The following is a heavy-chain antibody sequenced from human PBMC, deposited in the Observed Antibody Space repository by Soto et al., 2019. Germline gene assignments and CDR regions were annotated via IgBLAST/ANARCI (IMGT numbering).Heavy chain of an antibody. CDR1: GFTFSSYG. D-gene: IGHD1-7*01. Sequence: SLRLSWAASGFTFSSYGMTWVRQAPGKGLEWVSFSSATGAGTYYADSVKGRFTISRDNSKNTLYLQMTSLRADDTAVYYCAKDRRAGGNYGFYYDFRGQGALFTVSS. CDR3: AKDRRAGGNYGFYYDF. J-gene: IGHJ4*02. CDR2: SSATGAGT. V-gene: IGHV3-23*01.